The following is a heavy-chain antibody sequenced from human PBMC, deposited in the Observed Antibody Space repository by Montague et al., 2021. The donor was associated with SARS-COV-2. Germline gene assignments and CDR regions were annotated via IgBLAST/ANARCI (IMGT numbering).Heavy chain of an antibody. CDR3: ARGASYFYDNSAYYAEYFQH. D-gene: IGHD3-22*01. CDR1: GFTFSSYA. Sequence: SLRLSCAASGFTFSSYAMNWVRQAPGKGLEWVSSITGSGGGTYNADSVKGRFTISRDNSKSTLYLQMNSLRAADTAIYYCARGASYFYDNSAYYAEYFQHGGQGTLDAGSS. V-gene: IGHV3-23*01. J-gene: IGHJ1*01. CDR2: ITGSGGGT.